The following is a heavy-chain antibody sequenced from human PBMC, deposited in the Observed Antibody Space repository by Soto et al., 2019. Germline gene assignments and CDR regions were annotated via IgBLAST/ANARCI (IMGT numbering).Heavy chain of an antibody. CDR2: ITYDGANG. Sequence: GGSLRLSCLASGFIFRSYAMHWVRQGPGKGLEWVAAITYDGANGYYADSVRGRFAISRDNSKSTLFLQMNSLRPEDTAVYYCARAFSGSYPNFDYWGQGTLVTVSS. J-gene: IGHJ4*02. CDR3: ARAFSGSYPNFDY. D-gene: IGHD1-26*01. V-gene: IGHV3-30*09. CDR1: GFIFRSYA.